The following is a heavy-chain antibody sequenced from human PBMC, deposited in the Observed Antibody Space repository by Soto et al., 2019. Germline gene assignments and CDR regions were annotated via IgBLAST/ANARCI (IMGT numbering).Heavy chain of an antibody. D-gene: IGHD3-10*01. CDR3: TGRTRSGNSDY. Sequence: GGSLRLSCAPSGITVSNTYMSWVRQAPGKGLEWVSVIYGGGATYYADSVTGRFTISRDNSKHTLYFQMNSLRVEDTAVYYCTGRTRSGNSDYWGQGTLVTVSS. CDR1: GITVSNTY. J-gene: IGHJ4*02. V-gene: IGHV3-66*01. CDR2: IYGGGAT.